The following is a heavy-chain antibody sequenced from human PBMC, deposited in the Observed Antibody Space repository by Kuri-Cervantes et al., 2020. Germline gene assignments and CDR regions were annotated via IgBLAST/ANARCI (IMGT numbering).Heavy chain of an antibody. Sequence: ASVKVSCKTSGYTFTSYGINWVRQATGQGLEWMGWVNPNSGKTNYAQKFQGRVTMTRKTSISTAYMELSSLRSEDTAVYYCARGASPTGSYLYFYYHIDVWGKGTTVTVSS. V-gene: IGHV1-8*02. CDR2: VNPNSGKT. CDR3: ARGASPTGSYLYFYYHIDV. D-gene: IGHD1-26*01. J-gene: IGHJ6*03. CDR1: GYTFTSYG.